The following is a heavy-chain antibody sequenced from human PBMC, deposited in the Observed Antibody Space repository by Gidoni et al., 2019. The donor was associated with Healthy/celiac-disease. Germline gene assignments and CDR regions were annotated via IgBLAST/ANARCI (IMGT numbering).Heavy chain of an antibody. CDR2: IYHSGST. CDR1: GGSISSSNW. V-gene: IGHV4-4*02. D-gene: IGHD6-13*01. Sequence: QVQLHESGPGLVTPSGTLSLPCAVPGGSISSSNWWSWVRQPPGKGLEWIGEIYHSGSTNYNPSLKSRVTISVDKSKNQFSLKLSSVSDADTAVYYCARAYLVAASYFDYWGQGTLVTVSS. J-gene: IGHJ4*02. CDR3: ARAYLVAASYFDY.